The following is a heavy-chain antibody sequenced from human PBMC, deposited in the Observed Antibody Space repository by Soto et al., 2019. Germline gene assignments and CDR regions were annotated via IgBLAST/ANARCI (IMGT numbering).Heavy chain of an antibody. CDR3: ARDLYSSSARYFDY. J-gene: IGHJ4*02. Sequence: EVQLVESGGGLVKPGGSLRLSCASSGFTFSSYSMNWVRQAPGKGLEWVSSISSSSSYIYYADSVKGRFTISRDNAKNSLYLQMNSLRAEDTAVYYCARDLYSSSARYFDYWGQGTLVTVSS. CDR2: ISSSSSYI. D-gene: IGHD6-6*01. V-gene: IGHV3-21*01. CDR1: GFTFSSYS.